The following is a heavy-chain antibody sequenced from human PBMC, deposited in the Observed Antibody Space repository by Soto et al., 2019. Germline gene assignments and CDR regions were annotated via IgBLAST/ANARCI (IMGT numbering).Heavy chain of an antibody. D-gene: IGHD2-15*01. J-gene: IGHJ6*02. V-gene: IGHV3-7*03. Sequence: VQLVESGGGVVQPGGSLRLSCVGSGFTFSMYSMSWVRQAPGKGLEWVAKIPQEGGDGHYLDSVKGRFIISRDNAKNSLYLQMNSLRGEDTAVYYCARDQLILPAHDFFYGSDVWGQGATVTVSS. CDR1: GFTFSMYS. CDR2: IPQEGGDG. CDR3: ARDQLILPAHDFFYGSDV.